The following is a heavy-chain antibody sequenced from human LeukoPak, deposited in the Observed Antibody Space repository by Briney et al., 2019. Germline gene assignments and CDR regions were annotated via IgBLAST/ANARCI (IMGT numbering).Heavy chain of an antibody. CDR3: ARDDHGYSYGSGYFQH. CDR2: ITGGGGDT. J-gene: IGHJ1*01. Sequence: PGGSLRLSCAASGFTFSSYAMSWVRQAPGKGLGWVSAITGGGGDTFHADSVRGRFTISRDNSKNTLYLQMSSLRDEDTAVYYCARDDHGYSYGSGYFQHWGQGTLVTVSS. V-gene: IGHV3-23*01. CDR1: GFTFSSYA. D-gene: IGHD5-18*01.